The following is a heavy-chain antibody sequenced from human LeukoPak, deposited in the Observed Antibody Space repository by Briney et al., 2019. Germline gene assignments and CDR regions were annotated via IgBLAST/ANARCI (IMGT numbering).Heavy chain of an antibody. CDR1: GFTFSSYS. D-gene: IGHD4-17*01. CDR2: ISSSSSYI. CDR3: ATGPNGDYFDY. Sequence: SGGSLRLSCAASGFTFSSYSMNWVRQAPGKGLEWVSSISSSSSYIYYAGSVKGRFTIYRDNAKNSLYLQMNSLRAEDTAVYYCATGPNGDYFDYWGQGTLVTVSS. V-gene: IGHV3-21*01. J-gene: IGHJ4*02.